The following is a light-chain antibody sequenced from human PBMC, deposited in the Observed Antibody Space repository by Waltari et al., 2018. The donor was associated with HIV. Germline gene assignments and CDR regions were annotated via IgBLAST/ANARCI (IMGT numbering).Light chain of an antibody. Sequence: EIVMTQSPATLYVSPGDRTTLSCRASQSVSSNYLAWYKQKPGQAPRLLIYGASSRATGIPDRFSGSGSGTDFALTISRLEPEDFAVYYCQQYGSSPPYTFGQGTKLEIK. J-gene: IGKJ2*01. CDR3: QQYGSSPPYT. V-gene: IGKV3-20*01. CDR2: GAS. CDR1: QSVSSNY.